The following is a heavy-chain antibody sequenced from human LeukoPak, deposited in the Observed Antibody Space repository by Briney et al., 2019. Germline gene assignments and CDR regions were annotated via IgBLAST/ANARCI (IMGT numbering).Heavy chain of an antibody. D-gene: IGHD6-6*01. V-gene: IGHV3-23*01. J-gene: IGHJ4*02. CDR2: ISESGDTT. CDR1: GFTFSGRA. CDR3: AKVEWSSSDPSDY. Sequence: NPGGSLRLSCAASGFTFSGRAMSWVRQAPGKGLEWVSAISESGDTTYYADSAKGRFTMSRDNSKNTLYLQMNSLRAEDTAVYYCAKVEWSSSDPSDYWGQGTLVTVSS.